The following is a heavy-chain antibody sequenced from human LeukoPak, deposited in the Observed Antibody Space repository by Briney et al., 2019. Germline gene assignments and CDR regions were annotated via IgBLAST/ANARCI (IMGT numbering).Heavy chain of an antibody. J-gene: IGHJ4*02. D-gene: IGHD4-23*01. CDR2: IIPIFGTA. Sequence: ASVKVSCKASGGTFSSYAISWVRQAPGQGLEWMGGIIPIFGTANYAQKFQGRVTITTDESTSTAYMELSSLRSEDTAVYYCASDGGNARADYWGQGTLVTVSS. CDR3: ASDGGNARADY. CDR1: GGTFSSYA. V-gene: IGHV1-69*05.